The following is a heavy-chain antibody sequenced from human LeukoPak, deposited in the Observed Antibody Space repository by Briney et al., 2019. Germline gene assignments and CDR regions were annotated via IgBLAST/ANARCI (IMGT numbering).Heavy chain of an antibody. D-gene: IGHD6-13*01. CDR2: ISGTSGYI. J-gene: IGHJ4*02. Sequence: GGSLRLSCVASGFTFSRSTMDWVRRAPGKGLELVSSISGTSGYIYYADSVKGRFTISRDNTKNSLYLQLNSLRVEDTAVYYCAKDLYRRQHLGLFDSWGQGTLVTVSS. CDR3: AKDLYRRQHLGLFDS. V-gene: IGHV3-21*01. CDR1: GFTFSRST.